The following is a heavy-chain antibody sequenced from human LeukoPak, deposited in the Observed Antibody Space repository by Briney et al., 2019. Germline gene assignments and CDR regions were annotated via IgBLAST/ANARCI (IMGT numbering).Heavy chain of an antibody. CDR2: IYYSGST. D-gene: IGHD2-21*02. J-gene: IGHJ4*02. Sequence: SETLSLTCTVSGGSISSFSYYWGWIRQPPGRGLEWIGTIYYSGSTYYNPSLKSRVTISTDTSKNQFSLNLRSVTAADTAVYYCARVRGDSPYSFDYWGQGTLVTISS. CDR3: ARVRGDSPYSFDY. CDR1: GGSISSFSYY. V-gene: IGHV4-39*07.